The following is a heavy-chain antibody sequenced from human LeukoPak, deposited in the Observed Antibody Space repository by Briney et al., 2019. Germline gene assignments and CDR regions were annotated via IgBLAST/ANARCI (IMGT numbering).Heavy chain of an antibody. J-gene: IGHJ4*02. V-gene: IGHV1-18*01. CDR1: GYTFTSYG. CDR2: ISAYNGNT. CDR3: AREALQWVIVHFDY. D-gene: IGHD3-16*02. Sequence: ASVKVSCKASGYTFTSYGISWVRQAPGQGLEWMGWISAYNGNTNYAQKLQGRVTMTTDTSTSTAYMELRSLRSDDTAVYYCAREALQWVIVHFDYWGQGTLVTVSS.